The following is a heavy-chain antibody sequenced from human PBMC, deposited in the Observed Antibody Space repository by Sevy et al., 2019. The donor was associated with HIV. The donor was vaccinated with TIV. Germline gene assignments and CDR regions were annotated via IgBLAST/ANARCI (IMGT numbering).Heavy chain of an antibody. CDR3: AKGITIFGVVSFGY. V-gene: IGHV3-23*01. J-gene: IGHJ4*02. CDR1: GFTFSSYA. D-gene: IGHD3-3*01. Sequence: GGSLRLSCAASGFTFSSYAMSWVHQAPGKGLEWVSAISGSGGSTYYADSVKGRFTISRDNSKNTLYLQMNSLRAEDTAVYYCAKGITIFGVVSFGYWGQGTLVTVSS. CDR2: ISGSGGST.